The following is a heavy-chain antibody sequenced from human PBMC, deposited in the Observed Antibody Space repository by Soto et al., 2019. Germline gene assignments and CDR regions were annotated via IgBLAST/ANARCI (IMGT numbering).Heavy chain of an antibody. CDR1: GFTFSSYE. J-gene: IGHJ4*02. CDR3: ARGQYSSGGGYFDY. Sequence: EVQLVESGGGLVQPGGSLRLSCAASGFTFSSYEMNWVRQAPGKGLEWVSYISSSGSTIYYADSVKGRFTISRDNAKNSLYLQMNGRRAGDTAVYYCARGQYSSGGGYFDYWGQETLVTVSS. V-gene: IGHV3-48*03. CDR2: ISSSGSTI. D-gene: IGHD6-19*01.